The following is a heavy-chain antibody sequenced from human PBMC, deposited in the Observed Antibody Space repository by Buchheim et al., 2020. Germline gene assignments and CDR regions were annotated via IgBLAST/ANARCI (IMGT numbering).Heavy chain of an antibody. Sequence: LVESGGGVVQPGTSLTLSCVASGFDFSAYGMHWVRQAPGKGLEWVAFISYDKSAKYNVDSVRGRFTVSRDNSKKTLNLQMNSLRAEDTAVYYCARDETAVGVFDYWGQGTL. J-gene: IGHJ4*02. V-gene: IGHV3-33*08. CDR3: ARDETAVGVFDY. CDR2: ISYDKSAK. D-gene: IGHD1-26*01. CDR1: GFDFSAYG.